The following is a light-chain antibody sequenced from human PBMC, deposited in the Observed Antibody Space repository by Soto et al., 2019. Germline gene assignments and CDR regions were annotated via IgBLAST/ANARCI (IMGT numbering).Light chain of an antibody. Sequence: EIVMTQSPATLSLSPGERATLSCRASQSVNNNLAWYQQKPGQTPRLLIYSASTRATGIPSRCSGSGSGTEFTLSISSLQSEDFALYYCQQYNDWPYTFDRGTKLEIK. CDR3: QQYNDWPYT. CDR2: SAS. J-gene: IGKJ2*01. V-gene: IGKV3-15*01. CDR1: QSVNNN.